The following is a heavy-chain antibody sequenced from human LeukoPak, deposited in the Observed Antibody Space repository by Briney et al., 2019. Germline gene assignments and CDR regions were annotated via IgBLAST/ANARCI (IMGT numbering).Heavy chain of an antibody. CDR2: INTNTGNQ. CDR1: GYTFTSYA. J-gene: IGHJ3*02. D-gene: IGHD6-19*01. CDR3: ARDRRDYWYSSGRDAFDI. V-gene: IGHV7-4-1*02. Sequence: ASVKVSCKASGYTFTSYAMNWVRQAPGQGLEWMGWINTNTGNQTYAQGFTGRFVFSLDTSVSTAYLQISSLKAEDTAVYYCARDRRDYWYSSGRDAFDIWGQGTMVTVSS.